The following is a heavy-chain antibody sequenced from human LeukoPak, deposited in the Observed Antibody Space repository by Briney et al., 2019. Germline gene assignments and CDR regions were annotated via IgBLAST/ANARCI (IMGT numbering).Heavy chain of an antibody. CDR1: GFTVSSNY. CDR3: AKGSVEYSYGYYMDV. V-gene: IGHV3-9*03. CDR2: IGWKSNSI. Sequence: GGSLRLSCAASGFTVSSNYMSWVRQVPGKGLEWVSGIGWKSNSIGYADSVKGRFTISRDNAKNSLYLQMNSLRVEDMALYYCAKGSVEYSYGYYMDVWGKGTTATVSS. J-gene: IGHJ6*03. D-gene: IGHD5-18*01.